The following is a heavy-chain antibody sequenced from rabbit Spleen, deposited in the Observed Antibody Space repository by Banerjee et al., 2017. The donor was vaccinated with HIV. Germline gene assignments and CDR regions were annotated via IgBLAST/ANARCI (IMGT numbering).Heavy chain of an antibody. D-gene: IGHD1-1*01. V-gene: IGHV1S40*01. CDR3: ARDLTGVIGWNFNL. J-gene: IGHJ4*01. CDR1: GFSFSNSYY. Sequence: KESGGDLVKPGASLILTCTASGFSFSNSYYMCWVRQAPGKGLEWITCIHAGGSAITHYASWARGRFTISKTSSTTVTLQMTSLTAADTATYFCARDLTGVIGWNFNLWGPGTLVTVS. CDR2: IHAGGSAIT.